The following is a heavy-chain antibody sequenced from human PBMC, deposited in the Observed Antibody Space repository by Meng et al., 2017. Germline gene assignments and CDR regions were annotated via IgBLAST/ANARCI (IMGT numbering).Heavy chain of an antibody. V-gene: IGHV3-21*01. J-gene: IGHJ4*02. Sequence: AQLVESGGGLVKPGGSLRLSCAASGFTFSSYSMNWVRQAPGKGLEWVSSISSSSSYIYYADSVKGRFTISRDNAKNSLYLQMNSLRAEDTAVYYCARVLSSSGWSEIDYWGQGTLVTVSS. CDR2: ISSSSSYI. CDR3: ARVLSSSGWSEIDY. D-gene: IGHD6-19*01. CDR1: GFTFSSYS.